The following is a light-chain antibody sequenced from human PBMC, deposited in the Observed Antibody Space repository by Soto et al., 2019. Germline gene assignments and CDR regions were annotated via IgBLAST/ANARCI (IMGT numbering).Light chain of an antibody. J-gene: IGLJ1*01. CDR2: DVT. CDR1: SSDVGGYNF. Sequence: QSALTQPASVSGSPGQSITISCTGTSSDVGGYNFVSWYQQHPDKAPKLMIYDVTDRPSGVSNRFSGSKSGNKASLTISGLQAEDEADYYCSSYTSISTYVFATGTKLTVL. V-gene: IGLV2-14*01. CDR3: SSYTSISTYV.